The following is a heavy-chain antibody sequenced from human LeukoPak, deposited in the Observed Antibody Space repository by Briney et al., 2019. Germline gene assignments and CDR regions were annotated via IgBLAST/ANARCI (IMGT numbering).Heavy chain of an antibody. D-gene: IGHD6-13*01. V-gene: IGHV3-7*01. Sequence: PGGSLRLSCAASGFTVSGYWMSWVRQAPGKGLEWVANIKQDGSAQNYVDSVKGRLTTSRDSAKNSLFLQMNSLRVEDTALYYCARVSAAGTGFLDLWGRGTLVLVSA. J-gene: IGHJ2*01. CDR1: GFTVSGYW. CDR2: IKQDGSAQ. CDR3: ARVSAAGTGFLDL.